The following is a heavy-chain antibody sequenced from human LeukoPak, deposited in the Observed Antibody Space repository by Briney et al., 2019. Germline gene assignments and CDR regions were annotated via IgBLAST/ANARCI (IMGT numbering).Heavy chain of an antibody. CDR2: ITYSGSI. V-gene: IGHV4-34*01. J-gene: IGHJ4*02. CDR3: ARDLMT. Sequence: SETLSLTCAVSGGSFSGKYWTWIRQPPGKGLEWIGEITYSGSIYYNPSLKSRVTILVDTSKNQFSLKLNSVTAADTAVYYCARDLMTWGQGTLVTVSS. CDR1: GGSFSGKY.